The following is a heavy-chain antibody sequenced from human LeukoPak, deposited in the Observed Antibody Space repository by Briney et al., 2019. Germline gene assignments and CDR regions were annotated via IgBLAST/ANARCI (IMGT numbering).Heavy chain of an antibody. V-gene: IGHV3-13*01. CDR1: GFTFSSYD. D-gene: IGHD3-22*01. CDR2: IGTAGDT. J-gene: IGHJ6*03. CDR3: ARGLSGYYDSSGYKPAGNYMDV. Sequence: PGGSLRLSCAASGFTFSSYDMHWVRQATGKGLEWVSAIGTAGDTYYPGSVKGRFTISRENAKNSLYLQMSSLRAGDTAVYYCARGLSGYYDSSGYKPAGNYMDVWGKGTTVTISS.